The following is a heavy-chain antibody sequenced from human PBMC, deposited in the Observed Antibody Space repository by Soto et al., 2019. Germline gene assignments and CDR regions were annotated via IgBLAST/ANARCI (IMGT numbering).Heavy chain of an antibody. V-gene: IGHV4-4*02. D-gene: IGHD3-10*01. CDR2: IYHSGST. CDR1: GGSISSSNW. J-gene: IGHJ5*02. CDR3: ARDYMVRGVMRWFDP. Sequence: QVQLQESGPGLVKPSGTLSLTCAVSGGSISSSNWWSWVRQPPGKGLGWIGEIYHSGSTNYNPSRKSRVTISVDKSQTQFPLKLSAVTAADTAVYYCARDYMVRGVMRWFDPWGQGTLVTVSS.